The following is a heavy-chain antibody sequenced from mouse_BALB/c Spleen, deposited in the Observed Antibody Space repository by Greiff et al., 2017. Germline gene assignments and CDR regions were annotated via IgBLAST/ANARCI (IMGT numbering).Heavy chain of an antibody. D-gene: IGHD2-3*01. CDR2: ISNGGGST. CDR1: GFTFSSYT. V-gene: IGHV5-12-2*01. Sequence: EVKLMESGGGLVQPGGSLKLSCAASGFTFSSYTMSWVRQTPEKRLEWVAYISNGGGSTYYPDTVKGRFTISRDNAKNTLYLQMSSLKSEDTAMYYCARHSYDGYSFAYWGQGTLVTVSA. CDR3: ARHSYDGYSFAY. J-gene: IGHJ3*01.